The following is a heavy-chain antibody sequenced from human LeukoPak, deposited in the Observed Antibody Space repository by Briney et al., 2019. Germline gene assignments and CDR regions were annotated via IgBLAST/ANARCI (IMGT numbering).Heavy chain of an antibody. V-gene: IGHV1-8*03. CDR3: ARGQNTRDYEFDY. CDR2: MNPNSGNT. D-gene: IGHD4-17*01. CDR1: GYTFTSYD. J-gene: IGHJ4*02. Sequence: GASVKVSCKASGYTFTSYDINWVRQATGHGLEWMGWMNPNSGNTGYAQKFQGRVTITRNTSISTAYMELSSLRSEDTAVYYCARGQNTRDYEFDYWGQGTLVTVSS.